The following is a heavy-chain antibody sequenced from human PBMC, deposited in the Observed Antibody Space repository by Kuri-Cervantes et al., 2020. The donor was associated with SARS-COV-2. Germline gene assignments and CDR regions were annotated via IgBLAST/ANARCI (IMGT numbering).Heavy chain of an antibody. CDR3: ARGLWSSYYYDSSGYYYYYMDA. CDR2: IIPIFGTA. Sequence: SVKVSCKASGGTFSSYAISWVRQAPGQGLEWMGGIIPIFGTANYAQKFQGRVTITADESTSTAYMELSSLRSEDTAVYYCARGLWSSYYYDSSGYYYYYMDAWGKGTTVTVSS. V-gene: IGHV1-69*13. CDR1: GGTFSSYA. D-gene: IGHD3-22*01. J-gene: IGHJ6*03.